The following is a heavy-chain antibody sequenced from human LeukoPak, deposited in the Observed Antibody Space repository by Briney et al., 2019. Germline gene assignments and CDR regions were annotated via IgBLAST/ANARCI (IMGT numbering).Heavy chain of an antibody. J-gene: IGHJ4*02. CDR2: LKSQTDGGTT. D-gene: IGHD2-2*01. Sequence: GGSLRLSCVASGFTFSNTWMSWVRQAPGKGLEWVGRLKSQTDGGTTDYAAPVGGRFTISRDDSKNTLYLQMDSLKTDDTAVYYCATGPEPAATVFDFWGQGTLVTVSS. CDR3: ATGPEPAATVFDF. CDR1: GFTFSNTW. V-gene: IGHV3-15*01.